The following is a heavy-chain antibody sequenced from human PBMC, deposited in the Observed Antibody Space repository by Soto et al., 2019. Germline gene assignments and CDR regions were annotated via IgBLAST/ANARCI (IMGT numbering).Heavy chain of an antibody. V-gene: IGHV4-59*01. D-gene: IGHD2-15*01. CDR3: ASLYCSGDSCYWDY. Sequence: LSETLSLTCTVSGGSISIYYWSWIRQPPGKGLEWIGNIYNSGSTNYNPSLKSRVTVSVDTSRHQFSLKLSSVTAADTAMYYCASLYCSGDSCYWDYWGQGTLVTVSS. J-gene: IGHJ4*02. CDR1: GGSISIYY. CDR2: IYNSGST.